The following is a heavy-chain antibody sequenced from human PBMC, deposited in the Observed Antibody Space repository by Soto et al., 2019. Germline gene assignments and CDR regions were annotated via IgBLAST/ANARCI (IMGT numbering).Heavy chain of an antibody. J-gene: IGHJ6*02. Sequence: QVQLVQSGAEEKKPGASVKVSCKASGYTFTSYAMHWVRQAPGQRLEWMGWINAGNGNTKYSQKFQGRVTITRDTPATTAYRALSTLTSEDPAVYYCARDSLYYYYGMAVWGQGTTVTVSS. CDR2: INAGNGNT. CDR1: GYTFTSYA. V-gene: IGHV1-3*05. CDR3: ARDSLYYYYGMAV.